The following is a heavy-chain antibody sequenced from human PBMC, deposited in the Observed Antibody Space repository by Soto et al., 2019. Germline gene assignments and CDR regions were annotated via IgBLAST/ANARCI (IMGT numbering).Heavy chain of an antibody. Sequence: PSETLSLTCTVSGGSISSSSYYWGWIRQPPGKGLEWIGIIYYSGSTYYNPSLKSRVTISVDTSKNQFSLKLSSVTAADTAVYYCARQAYYDYIWGSSKKVPWFDPWGQGTLVTVSS. CDR1: GGSISSSSYY. CDR2: IYYSGST. J-gene: IGHJ5*02. V-gene: IGHV4-39*01. CDR3: ARQAYYDYIWGSSKKVPWFDP. D-gene: IGHD3-16*01.